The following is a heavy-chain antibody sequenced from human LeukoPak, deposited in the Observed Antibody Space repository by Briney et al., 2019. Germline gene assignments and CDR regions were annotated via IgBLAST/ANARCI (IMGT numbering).Heavy chain of an antibody. CDR1: GFTFSSYS. Sequence: RGSLRLSCAASGFTFSSYSMNWVREARGEGLDWVSYISSSGSTIYYADSVKGRLTISRDNAKNSLYLQMNSLRDEDTAMYYCARDIYSWGQGTLVTVS. CDR2: ISSSGSTI. J-gene: IGHJ4*02. CDR3: ARDIYS. V-gene: IGHV3-48*02.